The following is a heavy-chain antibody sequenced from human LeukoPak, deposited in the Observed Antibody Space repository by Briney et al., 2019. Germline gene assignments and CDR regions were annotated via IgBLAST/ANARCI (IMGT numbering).Heavy chain of an antibody. V-gene: IGHV4-59*01. CDR3: ARARGDCSGGSCYGTLDY. CDR2: IYYSGST. CDR1: GGSISSYY. D-gene: IGHD2-15*01. Sequence: PSETLSLTCTVSGGSISSYYWSWVRQPPGKGLEWVGYIYYSGSTNYNPSLKSRVTISVDTSKNQFSLKLSSVTAADTAVYHCARARGDCSGGSCYGTLDYWGQGTLVTVSS. J-gene: IGHJ4*02.